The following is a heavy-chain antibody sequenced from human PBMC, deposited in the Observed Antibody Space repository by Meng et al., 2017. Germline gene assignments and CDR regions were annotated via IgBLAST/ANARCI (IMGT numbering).Heavy chain of an antibody. V-gene: IGHV4-59*08. CDR3: ARGATGPYGSGSYYNRRNSDAFDI. D-gene: IGHD3-10*01. J-gene: IGHJ3*02. CDR2: IYYSGST. Sequence: GSLRLSCTVSGGSISSYYWSWIRQPPGKGLEWIGYIYYSGSTNYNPSLKSRVTISVDTSKNQFSLKLSSVTAADTAVYYCARGATGPYGSGSYYNRRNSDAFDIWGQGTMVTVSS. CDR1: GGSISSYY.